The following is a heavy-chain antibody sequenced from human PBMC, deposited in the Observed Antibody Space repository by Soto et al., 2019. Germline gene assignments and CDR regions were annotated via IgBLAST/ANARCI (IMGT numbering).Heavy chain of an antibody. V-gene: IGHV3-30-3*01. D-gene: IGHD6-13*01. CDR3: ARDRFASSAAGGTFGP. J-gene: IGHJ5*02. CDR1: GFTLSNYA. Sequence: GGSLILSCAASGFTLSNYAMHWVRQAPGKGLEWVAVISYDGSTKYYTDSVKGRFTISRDNSKNTVYLQMNSLRPEDTAVFYCARDRFASSAAGGTFGPWGQGTLVTVS. CDR2: ISYDGSTK.